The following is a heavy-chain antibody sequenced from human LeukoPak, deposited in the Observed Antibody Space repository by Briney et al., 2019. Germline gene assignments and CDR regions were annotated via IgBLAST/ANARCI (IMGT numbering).Heavy chain of an antibody. J-gene: IGHJ3*02. CDR3: ARGAIVEYYYDSSGSDAFDI. Sequence: ASVKVSCKASGYTFTGYYMHWVRQAPGQGLEWMGWINPNSGGTNYAQKFQGWVTMTRDTSISTAYMELSRLRSDDTAVYYCARGAIVEYYYDSSGSDAFDIWGQGAMVTVSS. D-gene: IGHD3-22*01. CDR1: GYTFTGYY. V-gene: IGHV1-2*04. CDR2: INPNSGGT.